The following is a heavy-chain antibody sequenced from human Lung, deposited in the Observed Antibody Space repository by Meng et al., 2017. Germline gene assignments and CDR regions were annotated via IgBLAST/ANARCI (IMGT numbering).Heavy chain of an antibody. CDR2: LGAHDGDT. Sequence: QVQPGQSGPEVKKPGASVKVSCTASDYTFTGYGVSWVRQAPGQGLEWMAWLGAHDGDTSHAPKFQGRVTVSADRPTATAYMELRSLRSDDTAVYYCARGTPGRSYSDYWGQGTLVTVSS. D-gene: IGHD3-10*01. V-gene: IGHV1-18*01. CDR3: ARGTPGRSYSDY. J-gene: IGHJ4*02. CDR1: DYTFTGYG.